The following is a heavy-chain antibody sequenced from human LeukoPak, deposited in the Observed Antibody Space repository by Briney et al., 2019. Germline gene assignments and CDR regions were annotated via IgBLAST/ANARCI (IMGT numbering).Heavy chain of an antibody. D-gene: IGHD3-22*01. J-gene: IGHJ5*02. CDR2: INGGGDRT. CDR3: AAGYSSSWEAWGSWFDP. V-gene: IGHV3-23*01. CDR1: GFTFSSYS. Sequence: QSGGSLRLSCAASGFTFSSYSMNWVGQAPGKGLEWVAAINGGGDRTFYADSVKGRFTFSRDNSKNTVYLEMNGLRAEDTAVYYCAAGYSSSWEAWGSWFDPWGQGTLVTVSS.